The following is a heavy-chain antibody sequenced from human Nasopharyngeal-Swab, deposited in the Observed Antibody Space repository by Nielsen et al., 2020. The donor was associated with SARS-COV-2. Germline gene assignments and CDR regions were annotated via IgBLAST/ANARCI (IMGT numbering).Heavy chain of an antibody. D-gene: IGHD4-17*01. J-gene: IGHJ4*02. V-gene: IGHV4-4*02. CDR1: GGSISSSNW. CDR2: IYHSGST. Sequence: GSLRLSCAVSGGSISSSNWWSWVRQPPGKGLEWIGEIYHSGSTNYNPSLKSRVTISVDKSKNQFSLKLSSVTAADTAVYYCARHTVATPISHYFDYWGQGTLVTVSS. CDR3: ARHTVATPISHYFDY.